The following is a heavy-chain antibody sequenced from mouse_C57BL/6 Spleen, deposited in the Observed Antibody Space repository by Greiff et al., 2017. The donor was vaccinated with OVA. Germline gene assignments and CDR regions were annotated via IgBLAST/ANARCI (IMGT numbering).Heavy chain of an antibody. Sequence: VQLQQSGAELVRPGASVTLSCKASGYTFTDYEMHWVKQTPVHGLEWIGAIDPDTGGTAYNQKFKGKAILTADKSSSTAYMELRSLTSEDSAVYYCTRSNYDGSSYIPAGLAYWGQGTLVTVSA. CDR3: TRSNYDGSSYIPAGLAY. J-gene: IGHJ3*01. CDR1: GYTFTDYE. D-gene: IGHD1-1*01. CDR2: IDPDTGGT. V-gene: IGHV1-15*01.